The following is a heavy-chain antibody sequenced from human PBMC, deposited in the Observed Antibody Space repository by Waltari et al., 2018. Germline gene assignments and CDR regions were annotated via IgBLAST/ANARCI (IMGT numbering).Heavy chain of an antibody. CDR2: ISSSSSTI. D-gene: IGHD2-15*01. CDR3: AVLRPYYYYGMDV. CDR1: GFTFSSYS. Sequence: EVQLVESGGGLVQPGGSLRLSCAASGFTFSSYSMNWVGQAPGKGLEVVSYISSSSSTIYYADSVKGRFTSSRDNAKNSLYLQMNSLRAEDTAVYYCAVLRPYYYYGMDVWGQGTTVTVSS. J-gene: IGHJ6*02. V-gene: IGHV3-48*04.